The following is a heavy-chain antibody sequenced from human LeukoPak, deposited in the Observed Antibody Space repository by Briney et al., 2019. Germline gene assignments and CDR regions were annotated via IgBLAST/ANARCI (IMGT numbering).Heavy chain of an antibody. CDR2: IYYSGST. J-gene: IGHJ6*02. CDR1: GGSISSYY. CDR3: ARDKWFGELLFSYGMDV. D-gene: IGHD3-10*01. Sequence: SETLSLTCTVSGGSISSYYWSWIRQPPGKGLEWIGYIYYSGSTNYNPSLKSRVTISVDTSKNQFSLKLSSVTAADTAVYYCARDKWFGELLFSYGMDVWGQGTTVTVSS. V-gene: IGHV4-59*01.